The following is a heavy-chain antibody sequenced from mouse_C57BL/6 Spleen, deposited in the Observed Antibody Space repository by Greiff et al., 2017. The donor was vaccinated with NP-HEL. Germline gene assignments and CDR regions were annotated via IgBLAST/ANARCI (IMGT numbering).Heavy chain of an antibody. CDR1: GFTFSDAW. CDR3: TRRDLITTVVPFAY. Sequence: EVKLVESGGGLVQPGGSMKLSCAASGFTFSDAWMDWVRQSPEKGLEWVAEIRNKANNHATYYAESVKGRFTISRDDSKSSVYLQMNSLRAEDTGIYYCTRRDLITTVVPFAYWGQGTLVTVSA. D-gene: IGHD1-1*01. J-gene: IGHJ3*01. CDR2: IRNKANNHAT. V-gene: IGHV6-6*01.